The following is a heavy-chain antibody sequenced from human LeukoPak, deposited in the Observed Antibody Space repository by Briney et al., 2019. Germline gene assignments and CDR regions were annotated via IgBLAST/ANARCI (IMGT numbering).Heavy chain of an antibody. V-gene: IGHV3-30*18. CDR2: ISYNGHNK. D-gene: IGHD5-18*01. Sequence: SGGSLRLSCAASGFTFSSYGMHWVRQAPGKGLEWVAVISYNGHNKYSADSVKGRFTISRDNSKNTLYLQMNSLRAEDTAIYYRAKDPGMAVYSYGYDAFDIWGQGTMVTVSS. CDR1: GFTFSSYG. J-gene: IGHJ3*02. CDR3: AKDPGMAVYSYGYDAFDI.